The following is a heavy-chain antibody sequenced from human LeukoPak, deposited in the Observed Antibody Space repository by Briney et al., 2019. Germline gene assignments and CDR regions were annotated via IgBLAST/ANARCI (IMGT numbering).Heavy chain of an antibody. CDR1: GFAFNNFA. V-gene: IGHV3-30*04. Sequence: GRSLRLSCAASGFAFNNFAMHWVRQAPGKGLEWVAVISYDGSNKYYADSVKGRFTISRDNSKNTLYLQMNSLRAEDTAVYYCARSRYWGQGTLVTVSS. J-gene: IGHJ4*02. CDR2: ISYDGSNK. CDR3: ARSRY.